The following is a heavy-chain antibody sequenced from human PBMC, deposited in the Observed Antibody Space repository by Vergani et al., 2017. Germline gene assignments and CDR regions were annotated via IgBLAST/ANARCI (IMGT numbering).Heavy chain of an antibody. V-gene: IGHV1-46*01. CDR1: GYTFTSYY. Sequence: QVQLVQSGAEVKKPGASVKVSCKASGYTFTSYYMHWVRQAPGQGLEWMGIINPSGGSTSYAQKFQGRVTMTRDTSTSTVYMELSSLRSEDTAVYYCAKSGRGCSSTSCYYFDYWGQGTLVTVSS. D-gene: IGHD2-2*01. J-gene: IGHJ4*02. CDR2: INPSGGST. CDR3: AKSGRGCSSTSCYYFDY.